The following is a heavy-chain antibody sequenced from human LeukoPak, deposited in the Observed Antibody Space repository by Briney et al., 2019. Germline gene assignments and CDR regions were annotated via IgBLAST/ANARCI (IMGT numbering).Heavy chain of an antibody. V-gene: IGHV1-18*01. D-gene: IGHD1-20*01. CDR2: ISAYNGNT. Sequence: ASVKVSCKASGYTFNIYGVNWVRQAPGQGLEWMGWISAYNGNTHYAQNLQGRVTMTTDTSTSTVYMELRSLRSDDTAVYYCTRGVGSITYLDYWGQGTLVTVSS. J-gene: IGHJ4*02. CDR1: GYTFNIYG. CDR3: TRGVGSITYLDY.